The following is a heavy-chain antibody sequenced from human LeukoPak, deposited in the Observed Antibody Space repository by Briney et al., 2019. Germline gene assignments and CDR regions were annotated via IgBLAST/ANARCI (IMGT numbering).Heavy chain of an antibody. Sequence: GGSLRLSCAASGFTFSGYEMSWVRQAPGKGLELVSYISSSGSTIYYADSVKGRFTISRDNAKNSLYLQMNSLRAEDTAVYYCARESSGAGGAFDIWGQGTMVTVSS. J-gene: IGHJ3*02. D-gene: IGHD3-22*01. V-gene: IGHV3-48*03. CDR1: GFTFSGYE. CDR3: ARESSGAGGAFDI. CDR2: ISSSGSTI.